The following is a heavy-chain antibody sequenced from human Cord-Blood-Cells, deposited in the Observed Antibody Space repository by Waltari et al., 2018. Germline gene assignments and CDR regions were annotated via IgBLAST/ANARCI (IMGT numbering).Heavy chain of an antibody. Sequence: SSYAMHWVRQAPDKGLEWVAVISYDGSNKYYADSVKGRFTISRDNSKNTLYLQMNSLRAEDTAVYYCARDREALRFLEWTLDAFDIWGQGTMVTVSS. V-gene: IGHV3-30-3*01. CDR1: SSYA. J-gene: IGHJ3*02. CDR2: ISYDGSNK. D-gene: IGHD3-3*01. CDR3: ARDREALRFLEWTLDAFDI.